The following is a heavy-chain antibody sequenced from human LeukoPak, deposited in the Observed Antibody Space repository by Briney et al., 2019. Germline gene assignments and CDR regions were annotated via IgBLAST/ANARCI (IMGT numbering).Heavy chain of an antibody. CDR3: ARLRCSGNTCASRGAFDI. Sequence: SQTLSLTCTVSGGSINNYYWSWIRQPAGKGLELIGHIYSSGSTNYNPSLKSRVTMSVDTSKNQFSLKLNSVTAADTAVYFCARLRCSGNTCASRGAFDIWGRGTMVTVSS. CDR2: IYSSGST. V-gene: IGHV4-4*07. CDR1: GGSINNYY. J-gene: IGHJ3*02. D-gene: IGHD2-2*01.